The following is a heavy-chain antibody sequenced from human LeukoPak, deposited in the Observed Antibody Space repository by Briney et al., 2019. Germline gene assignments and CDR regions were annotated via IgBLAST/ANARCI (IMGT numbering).Heavy chain of an antibody. D-gene: IGHD6-19*01. Sequence: SETLSLTCTVSGGSISSSSYYWGWIRQPPGKGLEWIGNIYYSGSTYYNPSLKSRVTISVDTSKNQFSLKLNSVTAADTAVYYCARRGYSSGPGDAFDIWGQGTMVTVSS. V-gene: IGHV4-39*01. CDR3: ARRGYSSGPGDAFDI. CDR2: IYYSGST. CDR1: GGSISSSSYY. J-gene: IGHJ3*02.